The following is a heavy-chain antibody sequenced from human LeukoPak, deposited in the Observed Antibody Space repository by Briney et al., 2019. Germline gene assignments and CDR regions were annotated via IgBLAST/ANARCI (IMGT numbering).Heavy chain of an antibody. J-gene: IGHJ3*02. CDR2: IYHSGST. CDR1: GGSISSYY. D-gene: IGHD1-20*01. V-gene: IGHV4-59*12. Sequence: PSETLSLTCTVSGGSISSYYWSWIRQPPGKGLEWIGYIYHSGSTYYNPSLKSRVTISVDRSKNQFSLKLSSVTAADTAVYYCARDLGPLLTGAFDIWGQGTMVTVSS. CDR3: ARDLGPLLTGAFDI.